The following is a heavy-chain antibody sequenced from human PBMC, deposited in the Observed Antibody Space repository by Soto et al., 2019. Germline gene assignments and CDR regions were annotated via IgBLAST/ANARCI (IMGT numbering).Heavy chain of an antibody. CDR1: GFTFSSYA. D-gene: IGHD3-10*01. CDR2: VGRSGSNT. Sequence: EVQLLESGGDLVQPGGSLRLSCAASGFTFSSYAMSWVRQDPRKGLGWVSTVGRSGSNTYYTDSVKGRFTISRDNSKNTLFLQMNSLTAEDTAVYYCAKIGDPTYGNWYFDLWGRGTLITVSS. J-gene: IGHJ2*01. CDR3: AKIGDPTYGNWYFDL. V-gene: IGHV3-23*01.